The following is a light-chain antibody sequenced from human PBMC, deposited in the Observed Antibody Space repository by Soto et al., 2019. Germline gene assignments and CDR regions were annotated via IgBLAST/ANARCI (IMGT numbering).Light chain of an antibody. Sequence: ELTQSPSSLSASIGDRVTITCRASQGISSYLAWYQQKPGKVPNLLISGASTLQSGVPSRFSGSGSGTELSLTIRSLQPEDFANYYCQQLYRYPLSFGGGTKLE. J-gene: IGKJ4*01. CDR2: GAS. V-gene: IGKV1-9*01. CDR1: QGISSY. CDR3: QQLYRYPLS.